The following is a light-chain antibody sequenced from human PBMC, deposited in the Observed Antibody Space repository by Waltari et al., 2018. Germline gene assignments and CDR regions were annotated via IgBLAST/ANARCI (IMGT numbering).Light chain of an antibody. J-gene: IGLJ2*01. CDR1: RSDVGGYSH. CDR3: SSFTTSRAHVF. Sequence: QSALTQPASVSGSPGQPITISCTGTRSDVGGYSHVSCFQHQPGKAPQLMIYDVNSRPSGFSNRFSGSKSGNTASLTISGLQAEDEADYFCSSFTTSRAHVFFGGGTKLTVL. CDR2: DVN. V-gene: IGLV2-14*03.